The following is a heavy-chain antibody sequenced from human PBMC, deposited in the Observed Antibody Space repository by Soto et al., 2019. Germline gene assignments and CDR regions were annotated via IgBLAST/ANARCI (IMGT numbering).Heavy chain of an antibody. V-gene: IGHV5-51*01. Sequence: GESLKNSCKGSGYSFTSYWIGWVRQMPGKGLEWMGIIYPGDSDTRYSPSFQGQVTISADKSISTAYLQWSSLKASDTAMYYCARHSGGDAKDDAFDIWGQGTMVTVSS. D-gene: IGHD2-21*02. CDR3: ARHSGGDAKDDAFDI. CDR1: GYSFTSYW. J-gene: IGHJ3*02. CDR2: IYPGDSDT.